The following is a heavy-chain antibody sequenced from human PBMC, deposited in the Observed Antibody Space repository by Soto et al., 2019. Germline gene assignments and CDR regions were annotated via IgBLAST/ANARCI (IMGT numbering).Heavy chain of an antibody. V-gene: IGHV3-9*01. D-gene: IGHD3-3*01. J-gene: IGHJ3*02. Sequence: YLRLSCAAPGFTFDDYAMDWVRQAPGKXLEWVSGISWNSGSIGYADSVKGRFTISRDNAKNSLYLQMNSLRAEDTALYYCAKDINRGVLRSAATIGIWGQGTMVTVSS. CDR2: ISWNSGSI. CDR3: AKDINRGVLRSAATIGI. CDR1: GFTFDDYA.